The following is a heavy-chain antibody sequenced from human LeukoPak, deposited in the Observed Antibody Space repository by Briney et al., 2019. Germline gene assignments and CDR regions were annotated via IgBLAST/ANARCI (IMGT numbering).Heavy chain of an antibody. V-gene: IGHV1-69*01. Sequence: SVTVSCKASGGTFSSYAISWVRQAPGQGLEWMGGIIPIFGTANYAQKFQGRVTITADESTSTAYMELSSLRSEDTAVYYCARRTYYYDISLDYWGQGTLVTVSS. CDR1: GGTFSSYA. CDR2: IIPIFGTA. D-gene: IGHD3-22*01. CDR3: ARRTYYYDISLDY. J-gene: IGHJ4*02.